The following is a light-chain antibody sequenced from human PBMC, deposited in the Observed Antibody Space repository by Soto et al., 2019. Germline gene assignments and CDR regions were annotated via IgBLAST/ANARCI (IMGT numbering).Light chain of an antibody. CDR3: QQRSNWPPLT. CDR2: YAS. J-gene: IGKJ4*01. Sequence: EIVLTQSPATLSLSPGERATLSCRASQSVSSYLAWYQQKPAQAPSLLINYASNTATSILARISGSGSGTDFPLTNNSLEPEELAVYCCQQRSNWPPLTFRGGTKVEIK. V-gene: IGKV3-11*01. CDR1: QSVSSY.